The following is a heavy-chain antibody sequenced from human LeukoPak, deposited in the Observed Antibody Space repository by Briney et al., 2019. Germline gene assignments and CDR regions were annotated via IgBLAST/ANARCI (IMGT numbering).Heavy chain of an antibody. Sequence: GGSLRLSCAASGFTFSSYAMSWVRQAPGKGLEWVSAISGSGGSTYYADSVKGRFTISRDNSKNTLYLQMSSLRAEDTAVYYCAKLPPPYCSSTSCPDYWGQGTLVTVSP. J-gene: IGHJ4*02. V-gene: IGHV3-23*01. CDR1: GFTFSSYA. CDR2: ISGSGGST. D-gene: IGHD2-2*01. CDR3: AKLPPPYCSSTSCPDY.